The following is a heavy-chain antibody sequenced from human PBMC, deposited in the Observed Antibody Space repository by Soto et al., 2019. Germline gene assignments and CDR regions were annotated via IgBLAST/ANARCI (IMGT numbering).Heavy chain of an antibody. CDR1: GYTFTSYY. CDR2: MNTNTNTT. J-gene: IGHJ5*02. V-gene: IGHV1-2*02. Sequence: ASVKVSCMSSGYTFTSYYMHWVRQAPGQGLECIGWMNTNTNTTDSAEVFEGRVSLTWDTSISTAYMQLNSLKIDDTAVYYCAREVVETSSLWLDPWGQGTLVTVSS. CDR3: AREVVETSSLWLDP. D-gene: IGHD6-6*01.